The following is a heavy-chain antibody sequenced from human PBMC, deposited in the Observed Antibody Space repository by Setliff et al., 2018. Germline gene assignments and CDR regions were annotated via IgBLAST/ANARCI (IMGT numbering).Heavy chain of an antibody. CDR2: IYLGGSP. CDR1: GGSISSYY. J-gene: IGHJ5*02. D-gene: IGHD1-7*01. CDR3: ARNWHWGFDP. V-gene: IGHV4-59*12. Sequence: SETLSLTCTVSGGSISSYYWSWIRQPPGKGLEWIGYIYLGGSPTYNPSLKSRVTISIYKSKNQLSLDLTSVTAADTAVYYCARNWHWGFDPWGRGALVTVSS.